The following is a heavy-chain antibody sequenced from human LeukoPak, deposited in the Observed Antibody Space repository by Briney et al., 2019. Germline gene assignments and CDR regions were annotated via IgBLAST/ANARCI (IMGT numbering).Heavy chain of an antibody. D-gene: IGHD1-26*01. CDR2: ISASGGST. J-gene: IGHJ4*02. CDR1: GFTFSNYA. V-gene: IGHV3-23*01. Sequence: GGSLRLSCAASGFTFSNYAMSWVRQAPGRGLEWVSTISASGGSTYYADSVKGRFTISRDSSKHTLYLQMSSLRAEDTAVYYCAKQRELLARNWGQGTLVTVSS. CDR3: AKQRELLARN.